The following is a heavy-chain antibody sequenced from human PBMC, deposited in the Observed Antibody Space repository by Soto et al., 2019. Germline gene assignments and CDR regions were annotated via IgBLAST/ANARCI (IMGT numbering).Heavy chain of an antibody. CDR1: GFTFSDHY. V-gene: IGHV3-72*01. CDR3: ASSGSYYPFDY. Sequence: HPGGSLRLSCAASGFTFSDHYMDWVRQAPGKGLQWVGRIRNKPNSYTTEYAASVKGRFTISRDDSQSSLYLQMNSLKTEDTAVYFCASSGSYYPFDYWGLGTLVTVSS. J-gene: IGHJ4*02. CDR2: IRNKPNSYTT. D-gene: IGHD1-26*01.